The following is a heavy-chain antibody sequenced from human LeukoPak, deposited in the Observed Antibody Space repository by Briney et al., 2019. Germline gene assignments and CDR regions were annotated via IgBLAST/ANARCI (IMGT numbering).Heavy chain of an antibody. D-gene: IGHD6-19*01. Sequence: SVKVSCKASGFTFTSSAMQWVRQARGQRLEWIGWIVVGSGNTNYAQKFQERVTITRDMSTSTAYMELSSLRSEDTAVYYCAKRSGGGSSGWYVLDYWGQGTLVTVSS. J-gene: IGHJ4*02. CDR2: IVVGSGNT. V-gene: IGHV1-58*02. CDR3: AKRSGGGSSGWYVLDY. CDR1: GFTFTSSA.